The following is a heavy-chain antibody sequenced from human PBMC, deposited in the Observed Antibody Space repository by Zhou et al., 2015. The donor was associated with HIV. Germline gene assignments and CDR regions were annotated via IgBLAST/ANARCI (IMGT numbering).Heavy chain of an antibody. CDR2: INPNSGGT. CDR1: GYTFTGYY. J-gene: IGHJ4*02. D-gene: IGHD4-17*01. CDR3: ARGHAAISTVTKGADFDY. V-gene: IGHV1-2*02. Sequence: QVQLVQSGAEVKKPGASVKVSCKASGYTFTGYYMHWVRQAPGQGLEWMGWINPNSGGTNYAQKFQGRVTMTRDTSISTAYMELSRLRSDDTAVYYCARGHAAISTVTKGADFDYVGPGNPGPPSPQ.